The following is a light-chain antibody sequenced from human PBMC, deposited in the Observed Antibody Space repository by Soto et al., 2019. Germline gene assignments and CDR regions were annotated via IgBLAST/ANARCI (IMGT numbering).Light chain of an antibody. Sequence: QSVLTQPPSASGTPGQRVTISCSGSSSNIGSSSVNWYQQLPGTAPKLLISRDDERPSGVPDRFSGSKSGTSASLAISGVRSEDEADYFCAAWDDSLRAPVFGGGTKLTVL. J-gene: IGLJ2*01. V-gene: IGLV1-47*01. CDR1: SSNIGSSS. CDR2: RDD. CDR3: AAWDDSLRAPV.